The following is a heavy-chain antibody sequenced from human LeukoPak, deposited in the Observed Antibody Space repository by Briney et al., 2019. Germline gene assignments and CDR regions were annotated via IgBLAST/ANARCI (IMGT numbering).Heavy chain of an antibody. CDR1: GYSFTSYW. CDR3: ARRIWNDVLGFDY. D-gene: IGHD1-1*01. V-gene: IGHV5-51*01. J-gene: IGHJ4*02. CDR2: IYPGDSDT. Sequence: GESLKISCKGSGYSFTSYWIGWVRQMPGKSLEWMGIIYPGDSDTRYSPSFQGEVTISADKSISTAYLQWSSLKASDTAMYYCARRIWNDVLGFDYWGQGTLVTVSS.